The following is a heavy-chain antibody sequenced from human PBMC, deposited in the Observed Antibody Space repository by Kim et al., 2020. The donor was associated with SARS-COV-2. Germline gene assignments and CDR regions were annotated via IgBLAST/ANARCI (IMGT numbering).Heavy chain of an antibody. D-gene: IGHD6-13*01. V-gene: IGHV5-51*01. CDR1: GYSFTSYW. J-gene: IGHJ4*02. CDR3: ARHALSLGGSSSWYGVGDY. Sequence: GESLKISCKGSGYSFTSYWIGWVRQMPGKGLEWMGIIYPGDSDTRYSPSFQGQVTISADKSISTAYLQWSSLKASDTAMYYCARHALSLGGSSSWYGVGDYWGQGTLVTVSS. CDR2: IYPGDSDT.